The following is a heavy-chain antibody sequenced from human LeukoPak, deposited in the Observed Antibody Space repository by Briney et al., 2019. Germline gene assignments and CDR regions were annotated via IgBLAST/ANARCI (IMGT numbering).Heavy chain of an antibody. Sequence: KPSETLTLTCTVSGGSISSYYWSWIRQPPGKGLEWIGYIYYSGSTNYSPSLESRVTISVDTSKNPFSLTLSSVTGADTAVYYCARAGNCSGGSCYSGIYDYSGQGSLVTVSS. V-gene: IGHV4-59*01. D-gene: IGHD2-15*01. J-gene: IGHJ4*02. CDR3: ARAGNCSGGSCYSGIYDY. CDR1: GGSISSYY. CDR2: IYYSGST.